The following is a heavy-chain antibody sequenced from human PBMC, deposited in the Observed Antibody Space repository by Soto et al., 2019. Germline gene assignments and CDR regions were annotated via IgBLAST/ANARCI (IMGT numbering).Heavy chain of an antibody. J-gene: IGHJ6*02. V-gene: IGHV3-23*01. Sequence: EVQLLESGGGLVQPGGSLRLSCAASGFTFSSYAMSWVRQAPGKGLEWVSAISGSGGSTYYADSVKGRFTISRDNSKNTLYLQMNSLRAEDTAVYYCAKDREDIVVVVAATRAVWGQGITVTVSS. CDR2: ISGSGGST. CDR1: GFTFSSYA. D-gene: IGHD2-15*01. CDR3: AKDREDIVVVVAATRAV.